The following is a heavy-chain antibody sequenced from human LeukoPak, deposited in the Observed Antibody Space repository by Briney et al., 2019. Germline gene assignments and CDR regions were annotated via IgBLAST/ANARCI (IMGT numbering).Heavy chain of an antibody. CDR2: ISYSGTT. Sequence: PSETLSLTCTVSGVSIGSDPYYWGWIRQSPGKGLEWIVSISYSGTTYYNPSLKSRVTISADTSKNHFSLKLSSVTAADTAVYYCARHADRGNDYPRAMDVWGQGTTVTVSS. CDR3: ARHADRGNDYPRAMDV. J-gene: IGHJ6*02. V-gene: IGHV4-39*02. D-gene: IGHD3-16*01. CDR1: GVSIGSDPYY.